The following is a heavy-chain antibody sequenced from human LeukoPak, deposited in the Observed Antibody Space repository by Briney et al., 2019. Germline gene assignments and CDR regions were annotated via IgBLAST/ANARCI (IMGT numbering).Heavy chain of an antibody. D-gene: IGHD3-22*01. Sequence: PGGSLILSCAASGFTFSSYSMNWVRQAPGRGLEWVSSISSTGSYIYYADSVKGRFTISRDNAKNSLYLQVNSLRAADTAVYYCARDDYYDSSGYATWIDYWGQGTLVTVSS. CDR2: ISSTGSYI. J-gene: IGHJ4*02. CDR3: ARDDYYDSSGYATWIDY. CDR1: GFTFSSYS. V-gene: IGHV3-21*01.